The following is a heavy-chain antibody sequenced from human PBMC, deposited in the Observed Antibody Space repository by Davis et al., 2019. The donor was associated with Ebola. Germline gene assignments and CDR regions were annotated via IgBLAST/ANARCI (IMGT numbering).Heavy chain of an antibody. CDR3: ARGVAVGGFYFDY. J-gene: IGHJ4*02. V-gene: IGHV3-21*04. CDR2: ISSSSNYI. D-gene: IGHD6-19*01. Sequence: PGGSLRLSCAASGFTFSSNSMNWVRQAPGKGLEWVSFISSSSNYIYYADSVKGRFTVSRDNTKNSVYLQMNSLRAEDTAVYYCARGVAVGGFYFDYWGQGTLVTVSS. CDR1: GFTFSSNS.